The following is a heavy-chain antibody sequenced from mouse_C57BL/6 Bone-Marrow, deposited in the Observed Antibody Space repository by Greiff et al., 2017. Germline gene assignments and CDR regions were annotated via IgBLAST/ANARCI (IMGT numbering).Heavy chain of an antibody. CDR2: ISTYYGDA. V-gene: IGHV1-67*01. J-gene: IGHJ4*01. D-gene: IGHD2-3*01. CDR1: GYTFTDYA. CDR3: ARYGYYGYLALDY. Sequence: VQLQQSGPELVRPGVSVKISCKGSGYTFTDYAMHWVKQSHAKSLEWIGVISTYYGDASYNQKFKDKATMTVDKSSRTAYMELARLTSEDSSVYYCARYGYYGYLALDYWGQSTSFTASS.